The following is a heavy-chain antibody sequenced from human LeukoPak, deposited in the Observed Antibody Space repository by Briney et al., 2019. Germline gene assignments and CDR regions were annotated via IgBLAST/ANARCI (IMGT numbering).Heavy chain of an antibody. CDR1: GFTFSYYS. CDR3: ARDLIVGTTIRYYFDY. CDR2: ISDSSDTM. Sequence: GGSLRLSCAASGFTFSYYSMNWVRQAPGKGLEWVSYISDSSDTMYYADSVKGRFTISRDNAKNSLYLQMNSLRAEDTAVYYCARDLIVGTTIRYYFDYWGQGSLVTVSS. V-gene: IGHV3-48*01. J-gene: IGHJ4*02. D-gene: IGHD1-26*01.